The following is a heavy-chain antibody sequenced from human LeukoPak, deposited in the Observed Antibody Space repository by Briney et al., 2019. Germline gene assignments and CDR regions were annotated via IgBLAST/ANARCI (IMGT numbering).Heavy chain of an antibody. V-gene: IGHV3-30-3*01. Sequence: GGSLRLSCAASGFTVSSNYMSWVRQAPGKGLEWVAVISYDGSNKYYADSVKGRFTISRDNSKNTLYLQMNSLRAEDTAVYYCARARRAVMYYFDYWGQGTLVTVSS. CDR2: ISYDGSNK. D-gene: IGHD6-19*01. J-gene: IGHJ4*02. CDR3: ARARRAVMYYFDY. CDR1: GFTVSSNY.